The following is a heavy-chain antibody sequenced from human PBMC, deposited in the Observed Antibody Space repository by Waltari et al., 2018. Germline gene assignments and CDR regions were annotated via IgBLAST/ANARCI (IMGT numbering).Heavy chain of an antibody. CDR2: SIPIFGTA. D-gene: IGHD4-4*01. CDR3: ATTTTVTKLDYYYYYMDV. Sequence: QVQLVQSGAEVKKPGSSVKVSCKASGGTFSSYAISWVRQAPGHGLEWMGGSIPIFGTANYAQKFQGRVTITTDESTSTAYMELSSLRSEDTAVYYCATTTTVTKLDYYYYYMDVWGKGTTVTVSS. CDR1: GGTFSSYA. V-gene: IGHV1-69*05. J-gene: IGHJ6*03.